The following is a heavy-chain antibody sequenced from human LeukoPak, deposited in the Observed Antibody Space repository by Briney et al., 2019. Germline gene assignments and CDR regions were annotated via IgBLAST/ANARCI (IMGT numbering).Heavy chain of an antibody. J-gene: IGHJ3*02. V-gene: IGHV3-13*01. D-gene: IGHD6-25*01. CDR1: GFTFSSYD. CDR2: IGTAGDT. Sequence: PGGSLRLSCAASGFTFSSYDMHWVRQATGKGLEWVSAIGTAGDTYYPGSVKGRFTISRENAKNSLYLQMNSLRAGDTAVYYCARVSALGAFDIWGQGTMVTVSS. CDR3: ARVSALGAFDI.